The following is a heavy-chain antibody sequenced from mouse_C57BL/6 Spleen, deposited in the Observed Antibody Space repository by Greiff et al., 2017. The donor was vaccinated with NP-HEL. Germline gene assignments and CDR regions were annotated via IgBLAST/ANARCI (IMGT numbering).Heavy chain of an antibody. CDR2: IDPSDSYT. Sequence: QVQLQQPGAELVKPGASVKLSCKASGYTFTSYWMQWVKQRPGQGLEWIGEIDPSDSYTNYNQKFKGKATLTVDTSSSTAYMQLSSLTSEDSAVYYCARRGTWHFDYWGQGTTLTVSS. CDR3: ARRGTWHFDY. J-gene: IGHJ2*01. V-gene: IGHV1-50*01. D-gene: IGHD3-1*01. CDR1: GYTFTSYW.